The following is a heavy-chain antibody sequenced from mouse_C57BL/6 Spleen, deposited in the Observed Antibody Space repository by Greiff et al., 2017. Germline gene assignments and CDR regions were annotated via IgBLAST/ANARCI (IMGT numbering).Heavy chain of an antibody. CDR2: ISRGGSYT. D-gene: IGHD6-1*01. CDR1: GFTFSSYG. CDR3: ANHEAAKGFDD. V-gene: IGHV5-6*01. J-gene: IGHJ2*01. Sequence: SGGDLVKPGGSLKLSCAASGFTFSSYGMSWVRQTPDKRLEWVATISRGGSYTYYPASVKGRFTFSGDNASSTAYLQLSSLKSADTAVCYCANHEAAKGFDDWGKGTTLTVSS.